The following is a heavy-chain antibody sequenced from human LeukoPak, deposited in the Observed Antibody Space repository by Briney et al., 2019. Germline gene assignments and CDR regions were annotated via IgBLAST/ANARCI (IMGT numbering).Heavy chain of an antibody. CDR3: ARALWFGETFPAY. CDR1: GLTISSYS. V-gene: IGHV3-48*01. Sequence: GGSLRLSCAASGLTISSYSMNWVRQAPGKGLQSVSYTSSSSSTIYYADSVKGRFTISRDNAKNSLYLQMNSLRAEDTAVYYCARALWFGETFPAYWGQGTLVTVSS. CDR2: TSSSSSTI. D-gene: IGHD3-10*01. J-gene: IGHJ4*02.